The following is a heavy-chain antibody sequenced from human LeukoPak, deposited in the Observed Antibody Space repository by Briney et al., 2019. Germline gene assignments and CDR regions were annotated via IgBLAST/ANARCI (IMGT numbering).Heavy chain of an antibody. CDR2: IIPIFGTA. Sequence: SVKVSCKASGGTFSSYAISWVRQAPGQGLEWMGGIIPIFGTANYAHTLQGRVTITTDDSKSTAYMDLSSRRSEDPTGSYCSRGSPLSSSWTPNYFDYECQG. CDR1: GGTFSSYA. J-gene: IGHJ4*02. V-gene: IGHV1-69*05. D-gene: IGHD6-13*01. CDR3: SRGSPLSSSWTPNYFDY.